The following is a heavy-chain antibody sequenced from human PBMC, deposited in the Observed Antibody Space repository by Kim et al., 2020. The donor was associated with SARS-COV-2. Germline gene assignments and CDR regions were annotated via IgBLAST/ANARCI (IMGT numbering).Heavy chain of an antibody. CDR2: ISYDGNNK. D-gene: IGHD3-3*01. J-gene: IGHJ4*02. CDR3: VKEKYGVVSRIFDS. CDR1: EFTFSAYG. V-gene: IGHV3-30*18. Sequence: PGGSLRLSCAASEFTFSAYGMHWVRQAPGKGLEWVAVISYDGNNKFYADSVKGRFTISRDKAKKTVYPQMNSLRDEDTAVYYCVKEKYGVVSRIFDSWGQ.